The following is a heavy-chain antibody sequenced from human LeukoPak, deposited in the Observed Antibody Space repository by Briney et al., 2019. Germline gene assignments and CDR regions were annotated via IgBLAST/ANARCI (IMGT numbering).Heavy chain of an antibody. V-gene: IGHV3-74*01. CDR2: INSDGSRT. CDR3: ARDLRDTSRIPYFDY. J-gene: IGHJ4*02. CDR1: GFTFSTYW. D-gene: IGHD5/OR15-5a*01. Sequence: GGSLRLSCAASGFTFSTYWMHWVRQAPGKGLVWVSHINSDGSRTTYADSVKGRLTVSRDNAKNSLFLQMNSLRAEDTAVYYCARDLRDTSRIPYFDYWGQGALVTVSS.